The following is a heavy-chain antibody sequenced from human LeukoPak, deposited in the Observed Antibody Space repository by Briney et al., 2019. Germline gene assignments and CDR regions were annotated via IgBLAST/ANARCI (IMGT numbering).Heavy chain of an antibody. CDR2: IYSDGSGT. CDR3: ARGEGWHCSGSDCFTHWFDP. V-gene: IGHV3-74*01. D-gene: IGHD2-21*02. Sequence: GGSLRLSCAASGFTVSSNYMSWVRQAPGKGLVWVSRIYSDGSGTSYADSVKGRFTISRDNAKKTLYLQMNSLRPEDTAVYYCARGEGWHCSGSDCFTHWFDPWGQGTLVTVSS. J-gene: IGHJ5*02. CDR1: GFTVSSNY.